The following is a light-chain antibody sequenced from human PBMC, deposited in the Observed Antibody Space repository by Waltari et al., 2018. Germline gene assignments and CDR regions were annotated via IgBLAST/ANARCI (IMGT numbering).Light chain of an antibody. CDR1: HSNIGAGYD. V-gene: IGLV1-40*01. Sequence: QSVLTQPPSVSGAPGQRVTISCTGSHSNIGAGYDVPWYQQLPGTAPKLLIYGNTNRPSGVPDRFSGSKSGTSGSLAITGLQAEDEAYYYCQSYDRSLTGSWVFGGGTKLTVL. CDR2: GNT. J-gene: IGLJ3*02. CDR3: QSYDRSLTGSWV.